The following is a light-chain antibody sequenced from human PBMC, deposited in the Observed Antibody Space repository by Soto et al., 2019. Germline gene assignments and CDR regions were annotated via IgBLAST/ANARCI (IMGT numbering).Light chain of an antibody. CDR2: GAP. V-gene: IGKV3-20*01. CDR3: QQYDTSPPGYT. CDR1: QSVSSRY. J-gene: IGKJ2*01. Sequence: DIVLTQSPGTLSLSPGERATLSCRTSQSVSSRYLAWYQQKPGQAPRLLIYGAPNRATGIQDRFSGSGSGTDFTLTIGRLEPEDFAVYYCQQYDTSPPGYTFGQGTKLEIK.